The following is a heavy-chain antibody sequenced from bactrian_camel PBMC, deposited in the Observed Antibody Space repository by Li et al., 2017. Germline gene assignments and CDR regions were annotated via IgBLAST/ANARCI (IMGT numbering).Heavy chain of an antibody. Sequence: VQLVESGGGLVQPGGSLRLSCAAFGFTFSSYHMSWVRQAPGKGLEWVSTVDSGGGTTYYADSVKGRSTISRDNAKNTVYLQMNSLKPEDTAVYYCVRDVVGSWSYGGYWGQGTQVTVS. V-gene: IGHV3S40*01. CDR3: VRDVVGSWSYGGY. D-gene: IGHD2*01. CDR1: GFTFSSYH. J-gene: IGHJ6*01. CDR2: VDSGGGTT.